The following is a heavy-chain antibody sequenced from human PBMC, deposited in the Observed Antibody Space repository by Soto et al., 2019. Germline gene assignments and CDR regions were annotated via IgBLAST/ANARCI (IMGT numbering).Heavy chain of an antibody. J-gene: IGHJ4*02. CDR1: GFTFSNYA. CDR3: AKDRLAGGFDY. Sequence: GGSLSLSCAASGFTFSNYAMSWVRQAPGKGLEWVSLVSATAGTTYYTDSVKGRFTISRDNSRNTVYLQMNRLRANDTAVYYCAKDRLAGGFDYWGQGTLVTVSS. D-gene: IGHD3-16*01. CDR2: VSATAGTT. V-gene: IGHV3-23*01.